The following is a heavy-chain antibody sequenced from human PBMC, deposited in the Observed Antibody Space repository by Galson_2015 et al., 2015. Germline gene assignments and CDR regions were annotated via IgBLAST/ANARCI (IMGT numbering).Heavy chain of an antibody. J-gene: IGHJ4*02. CDR3: ARQTEHGEQLDY. CDR2: IDPSDSYT. D-gene: IGHD4-17*01. CDR1: GYSFTSYW. V-gene: IGHV5-10-1*01. Sequence: QSGAEVKKPGESLRISCTGSGYSFTSYWISWVRQMPGKGLEWMGRIDPSDSYTNYSPPFQGHVTISADKSISTAYLQWSSLKASDTAMYYCARQTEHGEQLDYWGQGTLVTVSS.